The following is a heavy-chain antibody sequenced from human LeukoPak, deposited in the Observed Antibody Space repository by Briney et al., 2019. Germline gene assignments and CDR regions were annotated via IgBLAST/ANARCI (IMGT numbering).Heavy chain of an antibody. J-gene: IGHJ4*02. CDR1: GGSISSYY. CDR2: IYYGGST. D-gene: IGHD2-2*01. CDR3: ASTLGYCSSTSCERHFDY. V-gene: IGHV4-59*08. Sequence: SETLSLTCTVSGGSISSYYWSWIRQPPGKGLEWIGYIYYGGSTNYNPSLKSRVTISVDTSKNQFSLKLSSVTAADTAVYYCASTLGYCSSTSCERHFDYWGQGTLVTVSS.